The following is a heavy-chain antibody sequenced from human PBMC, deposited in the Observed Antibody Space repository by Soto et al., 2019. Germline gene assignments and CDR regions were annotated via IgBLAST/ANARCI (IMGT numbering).Heavy chain of an antibody. Sequence: GASVKVSCKASGYTFTGYYMHWVRQAPGQGLEWMGWINPNSGGTNYAQKFQGWVTMTRDTSISTAYTELSRLGSDDTAVYYCARGGYYDSSGPVTYGMDVWGQGTTVTVSS. CDR3: ARGGYYDSSGPVTYGMDV. J-gene: IGHJ6*02. V-gene: IGHV1-2*04. CDR1: GYTFTGYY. D-gene: IGHD3-22*01. CDR2: INPNSGGT.